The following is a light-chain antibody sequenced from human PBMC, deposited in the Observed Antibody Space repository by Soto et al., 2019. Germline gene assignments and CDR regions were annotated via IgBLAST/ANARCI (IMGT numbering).Light chain of an antibody. V-gene: IGKV1-9*01. CDR1: QGINKF. J-gene: IGKJ2*01. Sequence: IQLTQSPSSLSASVGDRVTITCRASQGINKFLAWYQQKLGKAPQLLIYGASTLQSGVPSRFSGSGSGTDFTLTISSLQPEDFATYYCQQLTNFRFTFGQGTKLDIK. CDR2: GAS. CDR3: QQLTNFRFT.